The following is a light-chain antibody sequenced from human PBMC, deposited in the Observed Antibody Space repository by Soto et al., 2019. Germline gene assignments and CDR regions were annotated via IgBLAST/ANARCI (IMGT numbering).Light chain of an antibody. CDR2: DVS. Sequence: QSALTQPASVSGSPGQSITISCTGTSSDVGGYNYVSWYQQHPGKAPKLMIYDVSNRPSGVSNRLSGSKSGNTASLTISGLQAEDEADYYCSSHTSSRTAVFGGGTKVTVL. CDR3: SSHTSSRTAV. J-gene: IGLJ2*01. V-gene: IGLV2-14*01. CDR1: SSDVGGYNY.